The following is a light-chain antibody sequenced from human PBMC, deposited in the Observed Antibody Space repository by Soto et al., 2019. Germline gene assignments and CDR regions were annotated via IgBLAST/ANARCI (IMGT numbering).Light chain of an antibody. J-gene: IGLJ1*01. CDR1: SSDVGGYNY. CDR3: YSYAGSYTFYV. V-gene: IGLV2-11*01. CDR2: DVS. Sequence: QSVLTQPRSVSGSPGQSVTISCTGTSSDVGGYNYVSWYQQHPGKAPKLMISDVSKRPSGVPDRFFGSKSGNTASLTISGLQAEDEADYYCYSYAGSYTFYVFGTGTKRTVL.